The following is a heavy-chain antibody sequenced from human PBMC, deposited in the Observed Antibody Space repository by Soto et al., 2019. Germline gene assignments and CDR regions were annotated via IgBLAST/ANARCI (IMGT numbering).Heavy chain of an antibody. CDR2: ISSSSSYI. J-gene: IGHJ6*02. CDR1: GFTFSSYS. V-gene: IGHV3-21*01. CDR3: ARDRRDIVVVPAAIDTYYYYYGMDV. D-gene: IGHD2-2*01. Sequence: GGSLRLSCAASGFTFSSYSMNWVRQAPGKGLEWVSSISSSSSYIYYADSVKGRFTISRDNAKNSLYLQMNSLRAEDTAVYYCARDRRDIVVVPAAIDTYYYYYGMDVWGQGTTVTVSS.